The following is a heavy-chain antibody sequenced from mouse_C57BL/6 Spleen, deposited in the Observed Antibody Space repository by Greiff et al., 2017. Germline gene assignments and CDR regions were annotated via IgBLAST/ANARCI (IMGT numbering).Heavy chain of an antibody. V-gene: IGHV1-52*01. CDR1: GYTFTSYW. CDR2: IDPSDSET. D-gene: IGHD1-1*01. J-gene: IGHJ1*03. Sequence: QVQLQQPGAELVRPGSSVKLSCKASGYTFTSYWMHWVKQRPIQGLEWIGNIDPSDSETHYNQKFKDKATLTVDKSSSTAYMQLSSLTSEDSAVYYCARRYYDSREDPYWYFEVWGTGTTVTVSS. CDR3: ARRYYDSREDPYWYFEV.